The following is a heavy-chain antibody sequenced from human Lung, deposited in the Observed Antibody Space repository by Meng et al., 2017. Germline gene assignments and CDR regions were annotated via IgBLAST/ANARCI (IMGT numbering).Heavy chain of an antibody. J-gene: IGHJ6*01. V-gene: IGHV3-21*01. CDR3: ARDRALVWEADGGMDV. CDR2: INSGGSS. CDR1: GFSVSSYS. D-gene: IGHD3-16*01. Sequence: GSLKISCAASGFSVSSYSMSWVRQAPGKGLDWVSSINSGGSSYADSVKGRFTISRDNAKSSLYLHMNSLRDDDTAVYYCARDRALVWEADGGMDVWGQGTTVTGSS.